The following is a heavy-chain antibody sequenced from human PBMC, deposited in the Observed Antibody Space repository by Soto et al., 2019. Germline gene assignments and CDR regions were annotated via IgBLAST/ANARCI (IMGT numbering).Heavy chain of an antibody. CDR1: GGTFSSYA. CDR2: ISPIFGTA. Sequence: SVKASCKASGGTFSSYAISWVRQAPGQGLEWMGGISPIFGTANYAQKFQGRVTITADKSTSTAYMELSSLRSEDTAVYYCARGVIVGVVAAPWYYYGLAVLGRGTTVNVAS. V-gene: IGHV1-69*06. J-gene: IGHJ6*02. D-gene: IGHD2-15*01. CDR3: ARGVIVGVVAAPWYYYGLAV.